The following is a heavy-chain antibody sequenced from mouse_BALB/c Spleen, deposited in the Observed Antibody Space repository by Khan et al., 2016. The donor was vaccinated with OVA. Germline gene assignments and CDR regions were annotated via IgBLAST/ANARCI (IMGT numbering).Heavy chain of an antibody. J-gene: IGHJ3*01. Sequence: QVRLQQSGAELARPGASVKLSCKASGYTFTDYYINWVKQRTGQGLEWIGEISPGSGDTYYNERFKGKATLTADKSYSTAYMQLRSLTSEASAVYFCARRNYFGYTFAYWGQGTLVTVSA. CDR2: ISPGSGDT. CDR3: ARRNYFGYTFAY. D-gene: IGHD1-2*01. CDR1: GYTFTDYY. V-gene: IGHV1-77*01.